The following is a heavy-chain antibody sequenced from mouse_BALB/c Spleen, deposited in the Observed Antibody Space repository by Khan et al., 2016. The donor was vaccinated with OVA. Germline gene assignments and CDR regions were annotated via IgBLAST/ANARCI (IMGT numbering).Heavy chain of an antibody. V-gene: IGHV3-2*02. CDR1: GYSITSNYA. CDR3: ARGNYYGYAMDY. Sequence: EVKLLESGPGLVKPSQSLSLTCTVTGYSITSNYAWNWIRQFPGNKLEWMGYISYSGSTNYNPSLKSRISIPRDTSKNQFFLQVNAVTTEDTATYYCARGNYYGYAMDYWGQGTSITVSS. D-gene: IGHD1-1*01. J-gene: IGHJ4*01. CDR2: ISYSGST.